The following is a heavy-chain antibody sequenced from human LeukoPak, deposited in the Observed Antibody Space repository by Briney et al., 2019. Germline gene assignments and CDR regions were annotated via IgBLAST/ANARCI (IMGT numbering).Heavy chain of an antibody. J-gene: IGHJ6*02. Sequence: SETLSLTCTVSGGSISSYYWSWIRQPAGKGLEWIGYIYYSGSTNYNPSLKSRVTIPVDTSKNQFSLKLSSVTAADTAVYYCARVSMVRGVKTYYYYGMDVWGQGTTVTVSS. CDR1: GGSISSYY. D-gene: IGHD3-10*01. CDR3: ARVSMVRGVKTYYYYGMDV. CDR2: IYYSGST. V-gene: IGHV4-59*01.